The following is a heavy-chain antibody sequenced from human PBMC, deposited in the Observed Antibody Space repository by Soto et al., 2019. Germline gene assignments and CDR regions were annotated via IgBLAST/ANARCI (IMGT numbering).Heavy chain of an antibody. CDR2: INHSGST. Sequence: QVQLQQWGAGLLKPSETLSLTCAVYGGSFSGYYWSWIRQPPGKGLEWIGEINHSGSTNYNPSLKSRVTISVDTSKNQFSLKLSSVTAADTAVYYCARGSGYSGRYFDWFTYYFDYWGQGTLVTVSS. J-gene: IGHJ4*02. V-gene: IGHV4-34*01. CDR1: GGSFSGYY. D-gene: IGHD3-9*01. CDR3: ARGSGYSGRYFDWFTYYFDY.